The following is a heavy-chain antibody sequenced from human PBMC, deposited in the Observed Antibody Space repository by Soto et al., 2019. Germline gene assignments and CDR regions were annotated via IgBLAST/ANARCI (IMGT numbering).Heavy chain of an antibody. J-gene: IGHJ6*02. CDR1: GFTVSSNY. CDR3: ARDRRYYYGSNGGYYGMDV. V-gene: IGHV3-53*01. CDR2: IYSGGST. D-gene: IGHD3-22*01. Sequence: LRLSCAASGFTVSSNYMSWVRQAPGKGLEWVSVIYSGGSTYYADSVKGRFTISRDNSKNTLYLQMNSLRAEDTAVYYCARDRRYYYGSNGGYYGMDVWGQGTTVTVSS.